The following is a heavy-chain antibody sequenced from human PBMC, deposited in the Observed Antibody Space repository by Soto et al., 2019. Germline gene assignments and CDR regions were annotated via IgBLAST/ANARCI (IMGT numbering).Heavy chain of an antibody. CDR1: GFTFSSYA. D-gene: IGHD6-19*01. Sequence: TGGSLRLSCAASGFTFSSYAMHWVRQAPGKGLEWVAVISYDGSNKYYADSVKGRFTISRDNSKNTLYLQMNSLRAEDTAVYYCARVIAVAGYFDYWGQGTLVTVSS. V-gene: IGHV3-30-3*01. CDR3: ARVIAVAGYFDY. CDR2: ISYDGSNK. J-gene: IGHJ4*02.